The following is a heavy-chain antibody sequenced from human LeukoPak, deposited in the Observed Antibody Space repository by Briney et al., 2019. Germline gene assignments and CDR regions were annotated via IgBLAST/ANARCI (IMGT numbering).Heavy chain of an antibody. CDR1: GYTFTSYG. V-gene: IGHV1-18*01. CDR2: ISAYNGNT. J-gene: IGHJ4*02. D-gene: IGHD2-21*02. Sequence: EASVKVSCKACGYTFTSYGISWVRQAPGQGLEWMGWISAYNGNTNYAQKLQGRVTMTTDTSTSTAYMELRSLRSGDTAVYYCAIVGGAYCGGDCYSDYWGQGTLVTVSS. CDR3: AIVGGAYCGGDCYSDY.